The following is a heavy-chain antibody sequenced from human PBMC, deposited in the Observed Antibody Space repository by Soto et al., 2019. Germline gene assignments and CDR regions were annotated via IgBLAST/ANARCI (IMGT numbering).Heavy chain of an antibody. CDR3: AKDTTWFGELFEHPVDC. D-gene: IGHD3-10*01. CDR1: GFTLSSYG. CDR2: ISYDGSNK. Sequence: QVQLVESGGGVVQPGRSLRLSCAASGFTLSSYGMHWVRQAPGRGLEWVAVISYDGSNKYYADSVKGRFTISRDNSKNTLYLQMNSLRAEDTAVYYCAKDTTWFGELFEHPVDCWGQGTLVTVSS. V-gene: IGHV3-30*18. J-gene: IGHJ4*02.